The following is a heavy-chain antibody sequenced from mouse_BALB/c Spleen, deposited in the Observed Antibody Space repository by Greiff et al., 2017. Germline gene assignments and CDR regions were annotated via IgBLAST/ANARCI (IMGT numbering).Heavy chain of an antibody. D-gene: IGHD1-2*01. V-gene: IGHV1-28*01. CDR1: GYSFTSYY. J-gene: IGHJ4*01. Sequence: EVQLQQSGPELMKPGASVKISCKASGYSFTSYYMHWVKQSHGKSLEWIGYIDPFNGGTSYNQKFKGKATLTVDKSSSTAYMHLSSLTSEDSAVYYCARVDYYGYDAMDYWGQGTSVTVSS. CDR3: ARVDYYGYDAMDY. CDR2: IDPFNGGT.